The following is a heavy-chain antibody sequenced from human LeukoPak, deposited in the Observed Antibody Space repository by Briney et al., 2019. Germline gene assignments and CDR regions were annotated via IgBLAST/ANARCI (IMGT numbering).Heavy chain of an antibody. CDR1: GYSFTSYW. D-gene: IGHD3-22*01. CDR3: ARAIQTYYYDSSGYYPFDY. CDR2: IYPGDSDT. V-gene: IGHV5-51*01. J-gene: IGHJ4*02. Sequence: HGESLKISCKGSGYSFTSYWTGWVRQMPGKGLEWMGIIYPGDSDTRYSPSFQGQVTISADKSISTAYLQWSSLKASDTAMYYCARAIQTYYYDSSGYYPFDYWGQGTLVTVPS.